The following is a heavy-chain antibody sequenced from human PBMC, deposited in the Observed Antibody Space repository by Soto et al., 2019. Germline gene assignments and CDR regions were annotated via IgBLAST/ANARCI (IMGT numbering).Heavy chain of an antibody. CDR1: GYTFTSYA. J-gene: IGHJ6*02. CDR3: ARDRDIVLVPAYYYYGMDV. Sequence: ASVKVSCKASGYTFTSYAMHWVRQAPGQRLEWMGWINAGNGNTKYSQKFQGRVTITRDTSASTAYMELSSLRSEDTAVYYCARDRDIVLVPAYYYYGMDVWGQGTTVTVS. V-gene: IGHV1-3*01. D-gene: IGHD2-2*01. CDR2: INAGNGNT.